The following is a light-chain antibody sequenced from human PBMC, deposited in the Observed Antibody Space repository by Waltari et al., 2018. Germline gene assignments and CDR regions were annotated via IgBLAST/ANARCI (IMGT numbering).Light chain of an antibody. Sequence: QSVLTQPPSVSGAPGQRVTISCTGSTTNIGAGHDVHWYQSLPGTAPKLLIYSNTHRPSRVPDRFSGSRSGSSASLAITGLQTEDEATYYCQSYGSAHVMFGGGTQLTVL. CDR1: TTNIGAGHD. CDR2: SNT. CDR3: QSYGSAHVM. V-gene: IGLV1-40*01. J-gene: IGLJ3*02.